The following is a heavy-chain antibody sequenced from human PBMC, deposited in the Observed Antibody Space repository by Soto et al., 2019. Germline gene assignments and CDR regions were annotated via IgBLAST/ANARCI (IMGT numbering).Heavy chain of an antibody. D-gene: IGHD3-22*01. J-gene: IGHJ4*02. CDR2: VIPMFSRS. V-gene: IGHV1-69*06. Sequence: SVKVSCKASAGTFSNSAISWVRQAPGQGLEWMGGVIPMFSRSNYAQKFQGRVTINADNSTSTAYMELSSLRSDDSALYYCARATYYNSTGYYYDYWGQGTLVTVSS. CDR3: ARATYYNSTGYYYDY. CDR1: AGTFSNSA.